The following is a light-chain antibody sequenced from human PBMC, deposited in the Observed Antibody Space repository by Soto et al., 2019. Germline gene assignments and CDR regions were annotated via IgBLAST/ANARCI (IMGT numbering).Light chain of an antibody. CDR3: QQYYSTEFT. Sequence: DIVMTQSPDSLAVSLGERAIINCKSSQNVLYSSNNKNYVAWYQQKPGQPPKLLIYWASTRESGVPDRFSGSGSGTDFTLTISSLQAEDVAVYYCQQYYSTEFTFGPGTKVYIK. V-gene: IGKV4-1*01. CDR2: WAS. CDR1: QNVLYSSNNKNY. J-gene: IGKJ3*01.